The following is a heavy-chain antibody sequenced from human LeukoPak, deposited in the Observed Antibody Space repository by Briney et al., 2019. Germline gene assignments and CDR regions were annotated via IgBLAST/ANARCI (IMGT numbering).Heavy chain of an antibody. V-gene: IGHV4-30-2*01. J-gene: IGHJ3*02. CDR1: GGSFSGYY. CDR3: ARSVDYYGSGSYYKRTDAFDI. Sequence: SETLSLTCAVYGGSFSGYYWSWIRRPPGKGLEWIGYIYHSGSTYYNPSLKSRVTISVDRSKNQFSLKLSSVTAADTAVYYCARSVDYYGSGSYYKRTDAFDIWGQGTMVTVSS. CDR2: IYHSGST. D-gene: IGHD3-10*01.